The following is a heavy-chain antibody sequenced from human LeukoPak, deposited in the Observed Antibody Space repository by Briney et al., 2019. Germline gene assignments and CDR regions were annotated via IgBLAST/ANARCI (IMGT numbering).Heavy chain of an antibody. Sequence: GGSLRLSCAASGFTFSSYWMSWVRQAPGKGLEWVANIKQDGSEKYYVDSVKGRFTISRDNAKNSLYLQMNSLRAEDTAVYYCARDGPLYCSGGSCYGGAFDYWGQGTLVTVSS. CDR2: IKQDGSEK. CDR3: ARDGPLYCSGGSCYGGAFDY. D-gene: IGHD2-15*01. J-gene: IGHJ4*02. CDR1: GFTFSSYW. V-gene: IGHV3-7*01.